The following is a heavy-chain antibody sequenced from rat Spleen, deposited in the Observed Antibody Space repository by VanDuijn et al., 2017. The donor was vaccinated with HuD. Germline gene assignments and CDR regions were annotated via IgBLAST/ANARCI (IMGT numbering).Heavy chain of an antibody. V-gene: IGHV5-7*01. CDR1: GFTFSDCY. J-gene: IGHJ3*01. CDR2: ISYDGSNT. Sequence: EVHLVESGGGLVQPGRSLKLSCAASGFTFSDCYMIWVRQVPKKGLEWVASISYDGSNTYYRDSVKGRFTISRDNAKSTLYLQMDSLRSEDTAMYYCAAWTMGWGQGTLVTVSS. CDR3: AAWTMG. D-gene: IGHD1-7*01.